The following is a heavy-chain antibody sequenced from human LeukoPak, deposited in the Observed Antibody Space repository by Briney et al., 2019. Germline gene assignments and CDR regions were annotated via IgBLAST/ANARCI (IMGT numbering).Heavy chain of an antibody. CDR3: ARDLGGYSYGSHFDS. V-gene: IGHV3-21*01. CDR2: ISSSSSYI. J-gene: IGHJ4*02. CDR1: GFTFSSYG. Sequence: GRSLRLSCAASGFTFSSYGMHWVRQAPGKGLEWVSSISSSSSYIYYADSVKGRFTISRDNAKNSLYLQMNSLRAEDTAVYYCARDLGGYSYGSHFDSWGQGTLVTVSS. D-gene: IGHD5-18*01.